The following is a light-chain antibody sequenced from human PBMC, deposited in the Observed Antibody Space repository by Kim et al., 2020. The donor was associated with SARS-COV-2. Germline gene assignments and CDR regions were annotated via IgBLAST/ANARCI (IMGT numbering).Light chain of an antibody. J-gene: IGLJ2*01. CDR3: QAWDSSNVV. CDR2: QDS. Sequence: SYELTQPPSVSVSPGQTASITCSGDKLGDKYACWYQQKPGQFPVLVIYQDSKRPSGIPERFSGSNSGHTATLTISGTQAMDEADYYCQAWDSSNVVFGGG. CDR1: KLGDKY. V-gene: IGLV3-1*01.